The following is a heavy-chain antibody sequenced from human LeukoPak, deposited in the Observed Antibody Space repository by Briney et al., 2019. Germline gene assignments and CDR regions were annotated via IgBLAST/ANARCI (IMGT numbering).Heavy chain of an antibody. J-gene: IGHJ6*03. CDR3: AGATFYFYMDV. Sequence: SDTLSLTCTVAGGYITTYYWTWIRQTPGKGLEWIGYIYYGGNTNYNPSLNSRVTISVDTSKSQISLNLSSVTAADTATYYCAGATFYFYMDVWGKGTTVIVSS. CDR2: IYYGGNT. CDR1: GGYITTYY. V-gene: IGHV4-59*07.